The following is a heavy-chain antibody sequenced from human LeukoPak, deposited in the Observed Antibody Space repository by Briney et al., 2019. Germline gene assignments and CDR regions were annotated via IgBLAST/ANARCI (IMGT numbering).Heavy chain of an antibody. V-gene: IGHV4-34*01. Sequence: SETLSLTCAVYGGSFSGYYWSWIRQPPGKGPEWIGEINHSGSTNYNPSLKSRVTISVDTSKNQFSLKLSSVTAADTAVYYCARGERITMIVVVTTRYFQHWGQGTLVTVSS. CDR3: ARGERITMIVVVTTRYFQH. D-gene: IGHD3-22*01. CDR2: INHSGST. CDR1: GGSFSGYY. J-gene: IGHJ1*01.